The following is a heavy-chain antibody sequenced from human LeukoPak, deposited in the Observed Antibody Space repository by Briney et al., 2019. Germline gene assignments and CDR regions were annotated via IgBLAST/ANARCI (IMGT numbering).Heavy chain of an antibody. J-gene: IGHJ4*02. V-gene: IGHV1-46*01. Sequence: ASVKVSCKASGYTFTSYYMHWVRQAPGQGLEWMGIINPSGGSTSYAQKFQGRVTMTRDMSTSTVYMELSSLRSEDTAVYYCASAASYGDYFDYWGQGTLVTVSS. D-gene: IGHD4-17*01. CDR2: INPSGGST. CDR1: GYTFTSYY. CDR3: ASAASYGDYFDY.